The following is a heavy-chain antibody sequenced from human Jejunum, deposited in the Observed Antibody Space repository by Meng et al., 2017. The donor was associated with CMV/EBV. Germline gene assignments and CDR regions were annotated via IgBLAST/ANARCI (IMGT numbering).Heavy chain of an antibody. CDR3: VGGPPWLIVATHWFDP. CDR2: IYYTGTT. V-gene: IGHV4-39*07. CDR1: SIRGSSYY. Sequence: SIRGSSYYWGWIRQPPGKGLEWIGSIYYTGTTHYNPSLKSRVTISLDTSKNQFSLKLTSVTAAETAMYYCVGGPPWLIVATHWFDPWGQGSLVTVSS. J-gene: IGHJ5*02. D-gene: IGHD5-12*01.